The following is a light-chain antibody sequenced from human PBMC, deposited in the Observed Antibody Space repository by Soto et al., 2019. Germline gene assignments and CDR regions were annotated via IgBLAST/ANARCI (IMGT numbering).Light chain of an antibody. CDR3: QQYGSSPGWT. CDR2: GAS. Sequence: EIVLTQSPGTLSFSPGERATLSCRASQSVSSSYLAWYQQKPGQAPRLLIYGASSRATGIPDRFSGSGSGTDFTLTIRTLEPEDFAVYYCQQYGSSPGWTFGQGTKVEIK. CDR1: QSVSSSY. J-gene: IGKJ1*01. V-gene: IGKV3-20*01.